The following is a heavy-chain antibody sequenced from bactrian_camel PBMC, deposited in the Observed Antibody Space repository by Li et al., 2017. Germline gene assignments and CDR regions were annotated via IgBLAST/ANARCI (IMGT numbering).Heavy chain of an antibody. CDR1: AYNYGSN. Sequence: VQLVESGGGSVQAGGSLRLSCATSAYNYGSNLGWFRQAPGKEREGVASIDRDGSTRYADSVTGRFIIYKVDGKNTLALRMNKLKPEDTAMYYCSAVAKWYGRDLLSSHRYQYWGQGTQVTVS. J-gene: IGHJ4*01. CDR3: SAVAKWYGRDLLSSHRYQY. D-gene: IGHD5*01. CDR2: IDRDGST. V-gene: IGHV3S53*01.